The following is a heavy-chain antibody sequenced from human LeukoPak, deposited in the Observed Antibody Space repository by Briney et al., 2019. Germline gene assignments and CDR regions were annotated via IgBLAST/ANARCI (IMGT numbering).Heavy chain of an antibody. CDR1: GGSISSYY. CDR3: ARGAGIPYYYDSSAPRGVDNWFDP. D-gene: IGHD3-22*01. CDR2: IYTSGST. J-gene: IGHJ5*02. Sequence: PSETLSLTCTVSGGSISSYYWSWIRQPAGKGLEWIGRIYTSGSTNYNPSLKSRVTTSVDTSKNQFSLKLSSVTAADTAVYYCARGAGIPYYYDSSAPRGVDNWFDPWGQGTLVTVSS. V-gene: IGHV4-4*07.